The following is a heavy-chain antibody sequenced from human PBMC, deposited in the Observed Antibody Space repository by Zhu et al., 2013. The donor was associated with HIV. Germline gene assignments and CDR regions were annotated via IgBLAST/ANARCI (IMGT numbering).Heavy chain of an antibody. CDR1: GFTFSSYW. D-gene: IGHD3-22*01. CDR2: IKQDGSRK. Sequence: EVQLVESGGGLVQPGGSLRLSCVVSGFTFSSYWMTWVRQAPGKGLEWVANIKQDGSRKNYVDSVKGRFTISRDNAKNSLYLQMNSLGAEDTAVYYCARDLNPVYYYESSTYYSDAFDIWGQGTLVTVSS. V-gene: IGHV3-7*04. CDR3: ARDLNPVYYYESSTYYSDAFDI. J-gene: IGHJ3*02.